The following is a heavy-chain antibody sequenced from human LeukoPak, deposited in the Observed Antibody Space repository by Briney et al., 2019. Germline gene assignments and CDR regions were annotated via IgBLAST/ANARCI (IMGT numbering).Heavy chain of an antibody. J-gene: IGHJ4*02. CDR2: ISAYNGNT. V-gene: IGHV1-18*01. CDR1: GYTFTSYG. D-gene: IGHD3-22*01. CDR3: ARDTYYYDSSGYYYPAYYFGY. Sequence: ASVKVSCKASGYTFTSYGISWVRQAPGQGLEWMGWISAYNGNTNYAQKLQGRVTMTTDTSTSTAYMELRSLRSDDTAVYYCARDTYYYDSSGYYYPAYYFGYWGQGTLVTVSS.